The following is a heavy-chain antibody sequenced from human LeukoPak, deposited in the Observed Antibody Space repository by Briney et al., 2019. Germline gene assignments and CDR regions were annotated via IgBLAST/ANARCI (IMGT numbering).Heavy chain of an antibody. V-gene: IGHV4-4*02. D-gene: IGHD3-3*01. CDR1: GDSINSLDL. J-gene: IGHJ6*02. CDR3: ARDPGSYDFWSGYFPYGMDV. Sequence: SETLSLTCTVSGDSINSLDLWSWVRQPPGKGLEWIGEMYLSGTTHSNPSVKSRVTISIDKSKNQFFLNLSSVTAADTAVYYCARDPGSYDFWSGYFPYGMDVWGQGTTVTVSS. CDR2: MYLSGTT.